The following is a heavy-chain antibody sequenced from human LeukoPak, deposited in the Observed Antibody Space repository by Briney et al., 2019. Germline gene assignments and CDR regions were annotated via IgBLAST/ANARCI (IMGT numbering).Heavy chain of an antibody. V-gene: IGHV3-30*02. D-gene: IGHD5-18*01. CDR3: AKDRRIHVYYFDY. J-gene: IGHJ4*01. CDR1: GFTFSSYG. Sequence: PGGSLRLSCAASGFTFSSYGMHWVRQAPGKGLEWVAFIRYDGSNKYYADSVKGRFTISRDNSKNTLYLQMNSLRAEDTAVYYCAKDRRIHVYYFDYWGQEPWSPSPQ. CDR2: IRYDGSNK.